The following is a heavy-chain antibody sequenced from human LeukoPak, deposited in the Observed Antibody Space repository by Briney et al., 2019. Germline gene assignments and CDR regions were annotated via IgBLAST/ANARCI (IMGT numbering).Heavy chain of an antibody. CDR1: GFTFSSYA. CDR2: ITSSGAAT. Sequence: GGSLRLSCAASGFTFSSYAMSWVRQAPEKGLEWVSSITSSGAATYYADSVKGRFTICRDNSDNTLYLQMNSLRAEDTAVYYCAKDRPNYYGSNGHYYKLNGDCWGQGTLVTVSS. D-gene: IGHD3-22*01. J-gene: IGHJ4*02. V-gene: IGHV3-23*01. CDR3: AKDRPNYYGSNGHYYKLNGDC.